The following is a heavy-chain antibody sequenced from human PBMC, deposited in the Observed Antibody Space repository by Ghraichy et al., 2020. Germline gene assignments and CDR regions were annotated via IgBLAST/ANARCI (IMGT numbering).Heavy chain of an antibody. CDR1: GFTFSNYA. J-gene: IGHJ4*02. CDR3: AKDEGSSGWYYFDY. D-gene: IGHD6-19*01. V-gene: IGHV3-23*01. CDR2: ISNNGGST. Sequence: GGSLRLSCAASGFTFSNYAMSWVRQAPGKGLEWVSGISNNGGSTYYADSVKGRFTISRDNSKNTLYLQMNSLRAEDTAVYYCAKDEGSSGWYYFDYWGQGTLVTVSS.